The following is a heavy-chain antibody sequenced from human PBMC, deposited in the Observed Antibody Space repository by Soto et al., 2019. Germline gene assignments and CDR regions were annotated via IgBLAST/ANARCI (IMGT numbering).Heavy chain of an antibody. CDR2: INHSGST. CDR3: ARGSITIFGVVIIQVFGVEI. J-gene: IGHJ3*02. V-gene: IGHV4-34*01. CDR1: GGSFSGYY. D-gene: IGHD3-3*01. Sequence: PSETLSLTCAVYGGSFSGYYWSWIRQPPGKGLEWIGEINHSGSTNYNPSLKSRVTISVDTSKNQFSLKLSSVTAADTAVYYCARGSITIFGVVIIQVFGVEICGHGTRFTVSS.